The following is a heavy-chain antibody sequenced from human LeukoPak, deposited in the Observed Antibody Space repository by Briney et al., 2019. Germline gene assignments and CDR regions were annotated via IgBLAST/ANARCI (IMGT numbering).Heavy chain of an antibody. CDR1: GFIFSSYS. CDR3: ARAPRYNWFDP. J-gene: IGHJ5*02. CDR2: ISTSSIYI. Sequence: GGSLRLSCAVSGFIFSSYSMNWVRQAPGKGLEWVSSISTSSIYIYYADSVKGRFTISRDNAKNSLYLQMNSLRAEDTAVYYCARAPRYNWFDPWGQGTLVTVSS. V-gene: IGHV3-21*01.